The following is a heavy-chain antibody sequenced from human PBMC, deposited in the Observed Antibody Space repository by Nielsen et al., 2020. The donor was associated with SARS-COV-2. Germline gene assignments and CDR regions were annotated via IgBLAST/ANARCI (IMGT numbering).Heavy chain of an antibody. V-gene: IGHV3-73*01. CDR3: TRVNPTSGSWFDALDI. CDR2: IRSKANDYAT. CDR1: GFTFSDSS. Sequence: GGSLRLSCAASGFTFSDSSMHWVRQASGKGLEWLGRIRSKANDYATEYAASVKGRVIISRDDSKNTAYLLMNSLKIDDTAVYYCTRVNPTSGSWFDALDIWGQGTMVTVSS. D-gene: IGHD1-26*01. J-gene: IGHJ3*02.